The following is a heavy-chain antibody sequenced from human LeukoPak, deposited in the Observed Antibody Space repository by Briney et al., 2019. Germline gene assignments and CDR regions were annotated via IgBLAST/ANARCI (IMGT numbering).Heavy chain of an antibody. CDR2: IGGNGRTT. D-gene: IGHD4-17*01. Sequence: GGSLRLSCAASGFTFSSYAMSWVRQSPGKGLEWVSAIGGNGRTTYYADSVKGRFTISRDNSKSTLYLQMSSLSAEDTAVYYCSKDRGGTYGDYFDYWGQGIPVTVSS. V-gene: IGHV3-23*01. CDR3: SKDRGGTYGDYFDY. J-gene: IGHJ4*02. CDR1: GFTFSSYA.